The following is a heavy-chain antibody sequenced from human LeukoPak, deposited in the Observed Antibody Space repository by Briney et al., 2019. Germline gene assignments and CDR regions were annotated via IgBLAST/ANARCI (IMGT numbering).Heavy chain of an antibody. CDR3: ASPYSSRWYELCY. V-gene: IGHV3-21*01. J-gene: IGHJ4*02. CDR1: GFTFSSYS. CDR2: ISSSSYI. D-gene: IGHD6-13*01. Sequence: GGSLRLSCAASGFTFSSYSMNRVRQAPGKGLEWVSSISSSSYIYYADSVKGRFTISRDNAKNSLYLQMNSLRAEDTAVYYCASPYSSRWYELCYWGQGTLVTVSS.